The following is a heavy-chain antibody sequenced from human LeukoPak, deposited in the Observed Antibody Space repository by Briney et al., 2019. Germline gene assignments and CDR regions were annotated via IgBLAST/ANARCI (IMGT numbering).Heavy chain of an antibody. CDR2: INPNSGGT. CDR1: GYTFTGYY. J-gene: IGHJ4*02. D-gene: IGHD1-26*01. V-gene: IGHV1-2*02. Sequence: GASVKVSCKASGYTFTGYYMHWVRQAPGQGLEWMGWINPNSGGTNYAQKFQGRVTMTRDTSISTAYMDLSRLRSDDTAVYYCARLTGGSREIIDYWGQGTLVTVSS. CDR3: ARLTGGSREIIDY.